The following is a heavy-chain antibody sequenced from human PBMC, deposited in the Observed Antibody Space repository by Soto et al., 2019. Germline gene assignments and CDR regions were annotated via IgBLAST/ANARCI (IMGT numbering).Heavy chain of an antibody. CDR1: GDSVSSNSAA. CDR3: ARYESGQVRQYYYYEMDV. Sequence: SQTLSLTCAISGDSVSSNSAAWNWIRQSPSRGLEWLGRTYYRSKWYNDYAVSVKSRIIINPDTSKNQFSLQLNSVTPEDTTVYYWARYESGQVRQYYYYEMDVWGKGTKVTVSS. J-gene: IGHJ6*04. CDR2: TYYRSKWYN. V-gene: IGHV6-1*01. D-gene: IGHD3-16*01.